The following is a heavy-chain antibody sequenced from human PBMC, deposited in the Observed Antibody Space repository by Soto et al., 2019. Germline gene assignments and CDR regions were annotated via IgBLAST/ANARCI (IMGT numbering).Heavy chain of an antibody. CDR1: GFSLSTSGMC. V-gene: IGHV2-70*11. Sequence: GSGPTLVNPTQTLTLTCTFSGFSLSTSGMCVSWIRQPPGKALEWLARIDWDDDKYYSTSLKTRLTISKDTSKNQVVLTMTNMDPVDTATYYCARMYYYDSSGYYAAPTPEADDAFDIWGQGTMVTGSS. CDR3: ARMYYYDSSGYYAAPTPEADDAFDI. D-gene: IGHD3-22*01. J-gene: IGHJ3*02. CDR2: IDWDDDK.